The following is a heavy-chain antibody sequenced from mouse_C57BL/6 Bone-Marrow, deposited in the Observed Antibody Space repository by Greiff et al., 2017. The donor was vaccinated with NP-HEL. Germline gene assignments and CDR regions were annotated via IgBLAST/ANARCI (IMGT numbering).Heavy chain of an antibody. D-gene: IGHD1-1*01. V-gene: IGHV1-81*01. CDR3: AGYYDGSSPHWYFDV. J-gene: IGHJ1*03. CDR2: IYPRSGNT. CDR1: GYTFTSYG. Sequence: VQVVESGAELARPGASVKLSCKASGYTFTSYGISWVKQRTGQGLEWIGEIYPRSGNTYYNEKFKGKATLTADKSSSTAYMELRSLPSEDSAVYFGAGYYDGSSPHWYFDVWGTGTTVTVSS.